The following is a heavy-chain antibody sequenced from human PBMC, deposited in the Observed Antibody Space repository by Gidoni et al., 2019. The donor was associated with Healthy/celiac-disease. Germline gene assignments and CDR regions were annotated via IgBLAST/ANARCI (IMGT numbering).Heavy chain of an antibody. V-gene: IGHV3-49*05. CDR1: GSTLGDYA. D-gene: IGHD6-6*01. J-gene: IGHJ4*02. CDR3: TRAQRLYSSSRISHFDY. Sequence: EVQLVESGGGLVKLGRSLRLSCTAYGSTLGDYAMSWFRQAPGKGLGWVGFIRSKAYGGTTEYAASVKGRFTISRDDSKSIAYLQMNSLKTEDTAVYYCTRAQRLYSSSRISHFDYWGQGTLVTVSS. CDR2: IRSKAYGGTT.